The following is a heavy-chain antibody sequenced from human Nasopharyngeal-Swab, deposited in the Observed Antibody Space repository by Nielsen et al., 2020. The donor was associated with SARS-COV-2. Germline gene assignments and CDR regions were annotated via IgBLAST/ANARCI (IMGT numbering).Heavy chain of an antibody. V-gene: IGHV1-69*13. J-gene: IGHJ4*02. Sequence: SVKVSCKASGGTFSSYAISWVRQAPGQGLEWMGGIIPIFGTANYAQKFRGRVTITADESTSTAYMELSSLRSEDTAVYYCARGYSGYGYYFDYWGQGTLVTVSS. D-gene: IGHD5-12*01. CDR3: ARGYSGYGYYFDY. CDR2: IIPIFGTA. CDR1: GGTFSSYA.